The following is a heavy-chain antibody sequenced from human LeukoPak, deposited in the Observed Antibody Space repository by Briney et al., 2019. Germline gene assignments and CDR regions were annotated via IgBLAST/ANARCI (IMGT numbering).Heavy chain of an antibody. CDR3: ALYKGSGSYYPIDY. D-gene: IGHD3-10*01. CDR2: IIPIFGTA. CDR1: GGTFSSYA. Sequence: ASVKVSCKAFGGTFSSYAISWVRQAPGQGLEWMGGIIPIFGTANYAQKFQGRVTITADESTSTAYMELSSLRSEDTAVYYCALYKGSGSYYPIDYWGQGTLVTVSS. J-gene: IGHJ4*02. V-gene: IGHV1-69*13.